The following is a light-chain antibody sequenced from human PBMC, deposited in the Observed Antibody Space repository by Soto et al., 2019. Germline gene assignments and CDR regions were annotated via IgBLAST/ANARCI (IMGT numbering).Light chain of an antibody. CDR1: QSVSNSF. CDR2: GVS. J-gene: IGKJ2*01. Sequence: ESVLTQSPATLSLSPGERATLSCRASQSVSNSFFAWYQQKPGQAPRLLIYGVSSRATGIPDRFSGSGSGTDFTLTISRLEPEDFVVYYCLQYSSLPHTFGQGTKLEVK. V-gene: IGKV3-20*01. CDR3: LQYSSLPHT.